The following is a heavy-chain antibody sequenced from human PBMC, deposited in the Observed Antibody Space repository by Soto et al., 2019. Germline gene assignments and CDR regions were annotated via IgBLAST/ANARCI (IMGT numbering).Heavy chain of an antibody. CDR1: GFTFSSYS. CDR2: ISSSSSYI. V-gene: IGHV3-21*01. J-gene: IGHJ6*02. Sequence: PGGSLRLSCAASGFTFSSYSMNWVRQAPGKGLEWVSSISSSSSYIYYADSVKGRFTISRDNAKNSLYLQMNSLRAEDTAVYYCARVGGSSSSYYYYYGMDVWGQGTTVTVSS. CDR3: ARVGGSSSSYYYYYGMDV. D-gene: IGHD6-6*01.